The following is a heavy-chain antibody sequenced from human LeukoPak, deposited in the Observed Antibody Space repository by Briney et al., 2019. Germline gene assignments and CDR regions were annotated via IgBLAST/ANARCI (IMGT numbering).Heavy chain of an antibody. CDR1: GFTFSSYS. CDR3: ARDIVATNYYYGMDV. Sequence: TGGSLRLSCAASGFTFSSYSMNWVRQAPGKGLEWVSSISSSSSYIYYADSVKGRFTISRDNAKNSLYLQMNSLRAEDTAVYYCARDIVATNYYYGMDVWGQGTTVTVSS. CDR2: ISSSSSYI. V-gene: IGHV3-21*01. J-gene: IGHJ6*02. D-gene: IGHD5-12*01.